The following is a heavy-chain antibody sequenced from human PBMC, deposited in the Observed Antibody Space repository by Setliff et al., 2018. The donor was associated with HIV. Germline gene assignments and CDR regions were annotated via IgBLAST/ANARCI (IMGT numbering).Heavy chain of an antibody. V-gene: IGHV1-3*01. CDR2: INAGNGNT. Sequence: GASVKVSCKASGYTFTDYTIHWVRQAPGQRLEWMGWINAGNGNTKYSQKFQGRVTITAGESTSTAYMELSSLRSEDTAVYYCARDSGDDYSDYYYYGMDVWGQGTTVTVSS. D-gene: IGHD4-4*01. J-gene: IGHJ6*02. CDR1: GYTFTDYT. CDR3: ARDSGDDYSDYYYYGMDV.